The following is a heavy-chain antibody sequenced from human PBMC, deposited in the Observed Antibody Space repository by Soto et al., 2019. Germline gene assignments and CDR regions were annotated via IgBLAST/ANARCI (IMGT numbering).Heavy chain of an antibody. D-gene: IGHD3-10*01. J-gene: IGHJ4*02. CDR2: VFPSGNT. Sequence: ETLSLTCTISGGSISAFYWAWIRQTPGKGLQWIGYVFPSGNTKYNPSLRSRVSISLDAPQKQFSLKLTSVTAADTAIYFCARDVGTGEFFDYWGQGILVTVSS. V-gene: IGHV4-59*01. CDR1: GGSISAFY. CDR3: ARDVGTGEFFDY.